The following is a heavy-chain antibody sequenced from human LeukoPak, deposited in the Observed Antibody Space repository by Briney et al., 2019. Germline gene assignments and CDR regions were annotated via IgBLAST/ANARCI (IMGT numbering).Heavy chain of an antibody. J-gene: IGHJ3*02. CDR2: INPGDSDT. V-gene: IGHV5-51*01. Sequence: GESLKISCKGSGYSFTSYWIGWVRQMPGKGLEWMGIINPGDSDTRYSPSFQGQVTISADKSISTAYLQWSSLKASDTAMYYCASPYCGGDCSMGDAFDIWGQGTMVTVSS. CDR3: ASPYCGGDCSMGDAFDI. CDR1: GYSFTSYW. D-gene: IGHD2-21*02.